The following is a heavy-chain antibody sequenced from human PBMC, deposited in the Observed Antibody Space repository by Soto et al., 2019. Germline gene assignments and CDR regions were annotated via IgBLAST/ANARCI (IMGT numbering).Heavy chain of an antibody. CDR3: ARGIKNYYGVDV. V-gene: IGHV3-74*01. CDR2: AKYDGITT. Sequence: EVQLVESGGDLVQPGGSLRLSCAASGFTFTDYWMHWVRQAPGKGLVWVSRAKYDGITTSYADSVEGRFTISRDNAKNTVYLQMNSLRAEDTAVYYCARGIKNYYGVDVWGQGTTVTVSS. D-gene: IGHD2-21*01. J-gene: IGHJ6*02. CDR1: GFTFTDYW.